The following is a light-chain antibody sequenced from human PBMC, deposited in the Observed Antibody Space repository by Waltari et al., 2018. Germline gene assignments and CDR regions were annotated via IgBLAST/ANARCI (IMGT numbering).Light chain of an antibody. J-gene: IGKJ1*01. CDR2: GAS. V-gene: IGKV3-20*01. CDR3: QKYYRLPAT. Sequence: EIVLTQSPGTLSLSPGARGTLSCRASQSVSRFLAWYQQKPGQAPRLLIYGASTRATGIPDSFSGRGSGTDFSLTISRLEPEDFAVYYCQKYYRLPATFGQGTKVEIK. CDR1: QSVSRF.